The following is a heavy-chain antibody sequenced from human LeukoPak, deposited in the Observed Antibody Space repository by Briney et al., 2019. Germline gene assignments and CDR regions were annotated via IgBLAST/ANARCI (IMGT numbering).Heavy chain of an antibody. Sequence: GGSLRLSCAASGFTFSSYAMSWVRQAPGKGLEWVSAISGSGGSTYYADSVKGRFTISRDNSKNTLYLQMNSLRVEDTAVYYCARRYCSSTSCPVDYWGQGTLVTVSS. CDR3: ARRYCSSTSCPVDY. V-gene: IGHV3-23*01. J-gene: IGHJ4*02. CDR2: ISGSGGST. CDR1: GFTFSSYA. D-gene: IGHD2-2*01.